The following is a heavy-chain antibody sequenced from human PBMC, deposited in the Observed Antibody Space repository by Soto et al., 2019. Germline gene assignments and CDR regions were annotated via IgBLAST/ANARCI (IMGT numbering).Heavy chain of an antibody. J-gene: IGHJ6*02. CDR3: ARGGSYPRRVYYYYYGMGV. Sequence: GASVKVSCKASGGTFSSYAISWVRQAPGQGLEWMGGIIPIFGTANYAQKFQGRVTITADESTSTAYMELSSLRSEDTAVYYCARGGSYPRRVYYYYYGMGVWGQGTTVTVSS. CDR2: IIPIFGTA. V-gene: IGHV1-69*13. CDR1: GGTFSSYA. D-gene: IGHD1-26*01.